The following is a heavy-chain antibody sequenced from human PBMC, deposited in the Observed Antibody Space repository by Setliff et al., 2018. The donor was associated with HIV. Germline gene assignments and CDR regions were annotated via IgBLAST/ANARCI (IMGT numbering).Heavy chain of an antibody. CDR3: ARAPPGIQNDAFDV. CDR1: GGSIRSGSYY. J-gene: IGHJ3*01. V-gene: IGHV4-61*09. Sequence: SETLSLTCTVSGGSIRSGSYYWTWIRQPAGKGPEWIGHIYTNGYTNYNPSLKSRVTISVDTSRDQFSLQLTSVTAADTAVYYCARAPPGIQNDAFDVWGQGTMVTVSS. CDR2: IYTNGYT.